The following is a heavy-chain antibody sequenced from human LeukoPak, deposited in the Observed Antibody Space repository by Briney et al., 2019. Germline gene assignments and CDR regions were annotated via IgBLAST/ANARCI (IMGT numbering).Heavy chain of an antibody. CDR2: INHSGST. CDR3: ARGGRDPSFDY. V-gene: IGHV4-34*01. D-gene: IGHD1-26*01. J-gene: IGHJ4*02. Sequence: SETLSLTCAVYGGSFSGYYWSWIRQPPGKGLEWIGEINHSGSTNYNPSLKSRVTISVDTSKNQFSLKLSPVTAADTAVYYCARGGRDPSFDYWGQGTLVTVSS. CDR1: GGSFSGYY.